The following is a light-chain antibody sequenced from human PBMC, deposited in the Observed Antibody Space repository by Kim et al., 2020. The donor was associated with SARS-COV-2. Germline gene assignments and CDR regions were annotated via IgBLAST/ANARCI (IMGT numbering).Light chain of an antibody. J-gene: IGLJ2*01. CDR3: NSRDTNDNVI. CDR1: SLRSYY. V-gene: IGLV3-19*01. CDR2: GKN. Sequence: VALGQTVRITCQGDSLRSYYATWYQQKPGQAPILVIYGKNNRPSGIPDQFSGSSSGNTASLTITGAQAEDEADYYCNSRDTNDNVIFGGGTSLTVL.